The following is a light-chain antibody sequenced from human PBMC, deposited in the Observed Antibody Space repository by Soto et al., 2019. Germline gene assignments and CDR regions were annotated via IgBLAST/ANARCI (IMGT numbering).Light chain of an antibody. Sequence: QSALTQSRSVSGSPGQSVTISCTGTSSDVGGYNYVSWYQQHQGKAPKVIIHNVSERPSGVPDRFSGSKSGNTASLTISGLQAEDEADYYCCSYAGSSWVFGGGTKLTVL. CDR1: SSDVGGYNY. J-gene: IGLJ3*02. CDR3: CSYAGSSWV. V-gene: IGLV2-11*01. CDR2: NVS.